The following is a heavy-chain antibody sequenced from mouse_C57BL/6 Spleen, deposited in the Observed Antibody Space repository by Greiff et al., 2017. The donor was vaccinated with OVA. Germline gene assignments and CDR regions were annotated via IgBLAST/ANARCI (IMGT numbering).Heavy chain of an antibody. CDR3: ARRSLYGNSYYAMDY. D-gene: IGHD2-1*01. CDR1: GYTFTSYW. CDR2: IDPSDSYT. V-gene: IGHV1-50*01. J-gene: IGHJ4*01. Sequence: QVQLQQPGAELVKPGASVKLSCKASGYTFTSYWMQWVKQRPGQGLEWIGEIDPSDSYTNYNQKFKGKATLTVDTSSSTAYMQLSSLTSEDSAVYYCARRSLYGNSYYAMDYWGQGTSVTVSS.